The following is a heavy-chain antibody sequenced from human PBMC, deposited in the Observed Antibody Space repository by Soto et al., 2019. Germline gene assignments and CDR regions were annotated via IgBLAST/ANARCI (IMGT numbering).Heavy chain of an antibody. J-gene: IGHJ5*02. V-gene: IGHV3-21*01. CDR2: ISSNSAYI. CDR1: GFTFRSLT. D-gene: IGHD6-13*01. Sequence: PGGSLRLSCADSGFTFRSLTMNWVRQAPGKGPEWVSTISSNSAYIYYTDALRGRFTISRDNAKNSLHLQMNSLRAEDTAVYYCTRDASRDSSARGWFDPWGPGTLVTVSS. CDR3: TRDASRDSSARGWFDP.